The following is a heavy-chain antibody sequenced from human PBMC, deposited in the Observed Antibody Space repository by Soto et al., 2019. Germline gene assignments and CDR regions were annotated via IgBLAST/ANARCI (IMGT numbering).Heavy chain of an antibody. Sequence: QITLKESGPTLVKPTQTLTLTCTFSGFSLSTRPPGVGWIRQPPGKALEWLALTYWDDDKRYSPSLKSRLTTTKDTSKNQVVLTMTNMDPVDTATYYCAHRQRTVYFDYWGQGTLVTVSS. J-gene: IGHJ4*02. D-gene: IGHD4-17*01. CDR2: TYWDDDK. V-gene: IGHV2-5*02. CDR1: GFSLSTRPPG. CDR3: AHRQRTVYFDY.